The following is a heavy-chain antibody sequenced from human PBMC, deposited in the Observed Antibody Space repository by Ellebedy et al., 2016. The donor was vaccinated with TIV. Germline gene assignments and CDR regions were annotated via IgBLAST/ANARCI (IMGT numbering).Heavy chain of an antibody. Sequence: PGGSLRLSCAASGFTFSSYAMSWVRQAPGKGLEWVSAISGSGGSTYYADSVKGRFTISRDNSKNTLYLQMNSLRAEYTAVYYCAKDQEVRGLRYFDYWGQGTLVTVSS. CDR2: ISGSGGST. J-gene: IGHJ4*02. CDR1: GFTFSSYA. V-gene: IGHV3-23*01. D-gene: IGHD3-10*01. CDR3: AKDQEVRGLRYFDY.